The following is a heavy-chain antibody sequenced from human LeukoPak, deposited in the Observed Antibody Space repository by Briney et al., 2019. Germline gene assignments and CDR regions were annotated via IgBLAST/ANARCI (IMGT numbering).Heavy chain of an antibody. Sequence: SSETLSLTCAVYGGSFSGYYWSWIRQPPGKGLEWIGEINHSGSTNYNPSLKSRVTISVDTSKNQFSLKLSSVTAADTAVYYCATNCGGDCYSTAGFDYWGQGTLVTVS. CDR3: ATNCGGDCYSTAGFDY. CDR2: INHSGST. J-gene: IGHJ4*02. V-gene: IGHV4-34*01. D-gene: IGHD2-21*02. CDR1: GGSFSGYY.